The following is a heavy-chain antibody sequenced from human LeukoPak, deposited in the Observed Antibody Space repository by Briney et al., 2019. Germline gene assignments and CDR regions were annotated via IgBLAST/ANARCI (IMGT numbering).Heavy chain of an antibody. V-gene: IGHV3-23*01. CDR3: ARRKFSSSWYFDY. CDR2: ISGSGGST. D-gene: IGHD6-13*01. CDR1: GFTFSSYA. Sequence: GGSLRLSCAASGFTFSSYAMSWVRQAPGKGLEWVSAISGSGGSTYYADSVKGRFTISRDNAKNSLYLQMNSLRAEDTAVYFCARRKFSSSWYFDYWGQGTLVTVSS. J-gene: IGHJ4*02.